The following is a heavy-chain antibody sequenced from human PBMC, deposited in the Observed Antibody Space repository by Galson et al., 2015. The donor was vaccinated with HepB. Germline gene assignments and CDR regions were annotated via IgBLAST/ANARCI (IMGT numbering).Heavy chain of an antibody. D-gene: IGHD2-15*01. CDR1: GGPFSSYA. CDR2: IIPIFDTP. V-gene: IGHV1-69*13. CDR3: ARSMGYSNTPHYGASFEY. J-gene: IGHJ4*02. Sequence: SVKVSCKASGGPFSSYAINWVRQAPGQGLEWMGGIIPIFDTPNNAQKFQGRVTITADESTSTAYMELSSLRSEDTAVYYCARSMGYSNTPHYGASFEYWGQGTQVTVSS.